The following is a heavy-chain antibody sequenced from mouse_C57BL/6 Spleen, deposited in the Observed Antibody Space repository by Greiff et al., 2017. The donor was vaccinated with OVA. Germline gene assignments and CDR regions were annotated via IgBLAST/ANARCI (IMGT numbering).Heavy chain of an antibody. D-gene: IGHD2-4*01. V-gene: IGHV5-17*01. J-gene: IGHJ3*01. Sequence: EVMLVESGGGLVKPGGSLKLSCAASGFTFSDYGMHWVRQAPEKGLEWVAYISSGSSTIYYADTVKGRFTISRDNAKNTLFLQMTSLRSEDTAMYYCATHYDYGGGFAYWGQGTLVTVSA. CDR1: GFTFSDYG. CDR2: ISSGSSTI. CDR3: ATHYDYGGGFAY.